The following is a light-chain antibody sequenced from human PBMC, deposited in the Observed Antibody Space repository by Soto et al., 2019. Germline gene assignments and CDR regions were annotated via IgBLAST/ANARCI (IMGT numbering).Light chain of an antibody. J-gene: IGLJ1*01. V-gene: IGLV1-40*01. CDR1: YSNIGAGYE. CDR3: TSFAPGRIYV. CDR2: GHN. Sequence: QSVLTQPPSVSGAPGQRVTIPCTGSYSNIGAGYEVHWYQQIPGTAPKLLISGHNNRPSGVPDRFFGSKSGTSVSLTIIGLQAEDEADYYCTSFAPGRIYVFGSGTKLTVL.